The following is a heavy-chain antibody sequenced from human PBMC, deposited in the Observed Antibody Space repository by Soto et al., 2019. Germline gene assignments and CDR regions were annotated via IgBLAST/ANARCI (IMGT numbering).Heavy chain of an antibody. V-gene: IGHV3-30*04. CDR1: GFTFSTYA. CDR2: ISYDGSNK. Sequence: QVQLVESGGGVVQPGGSLRLSCAASGFTFSTYAMHWVRQTPGRGLEWVAVISYDGSNKYYADSVKGRLTISRDDSKNTLFLQMNSLRPEHTAVLSCARDRRDQLPPYYYYYGMDVWGQGTTVTVSS. D-gene: IGHD2-2*01. J-gene: IGHJ6*02. CDR3: ARDRRDQLPPYYYYYGMDV.